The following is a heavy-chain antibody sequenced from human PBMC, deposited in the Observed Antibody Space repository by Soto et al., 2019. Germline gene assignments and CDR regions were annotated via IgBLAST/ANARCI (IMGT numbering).Heavy chain of an antibody. CDR3: AKEWLRAHGYFDY. D-gene: IGHD5-12*01. J-gene: IGHJ4*02. V-gene: IGHV3-30*18. CDR1: GFTFSSYG. Sequence: QVQLVESGGGVVQPGRSLRLSCAASGFTFSSYGMHWVRQAPGKGLEWVAVISYDGSNKYYADSVKGRFTISRDNSKNTLYLQMNSLRAEDTAVYYCAKEWLRAHGYFDYWGQGTLVTVSS. CDR2: ISYDGSNK.